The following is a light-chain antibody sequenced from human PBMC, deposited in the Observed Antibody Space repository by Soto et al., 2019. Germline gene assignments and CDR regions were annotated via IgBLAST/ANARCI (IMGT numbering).Light chain of an antibody. Sequence: ENVLTHSPDTLSLSPGEGATLSFSSSQTVSSNYLAWYQHRPGQAPKLIIHGASNRATGIPDRFSGSGSGTDFTLTISRLEPEDFAVYYCQQYGSSGTFGQGTKVDIK. CDR2: GAS. CDR3: QQYGSSGT. J-gene: IGKJ1*01. CDR1: QTVSSNY. V-gene: IGKV3-20*01.